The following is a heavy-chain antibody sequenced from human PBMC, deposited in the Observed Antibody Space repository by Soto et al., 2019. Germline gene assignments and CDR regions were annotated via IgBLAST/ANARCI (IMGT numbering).Heavy chain of an antibody. D-gene: IGHD3-3*01. CDR1: GYSFTSYW. V-gene: IGHV5-51*01. J-gene: IGHJ4*02. CDR3: ARSTYYDFWSGHYYFDY. Sequence: GESLKISCKGSGYSFTSYWIGWVRQMPGKSLEWMGIIYPGDSDTRYSPSFQVQVTISADKSISTAYLQWSSLKASDTAMYYCARSTYYDFWSGHYYFDYWGQGTLVTVYS. CDR2: IYPGDSDT.